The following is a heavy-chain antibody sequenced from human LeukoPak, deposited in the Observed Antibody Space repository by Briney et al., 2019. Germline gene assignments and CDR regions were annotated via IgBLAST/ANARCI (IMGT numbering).Heavy chain of an antibody. CDR3: ANFDFDI. CDR2: IRFDGSNK. D-gene: IGHD3-9*01. V-gene: IGHV3-30*02. Sequence: PGGSLRLSCAASGFTFSRYAMHWVRQAPGKGLEWVAFIRFDGSNKYYADSVKGRFTISRDNSKNTLYLQMNSLRAEDTAVYYCANFDFDIWGQGTMVTVSS. J-gene: IGHJ3*02. CDR1: GFTFSRYA.